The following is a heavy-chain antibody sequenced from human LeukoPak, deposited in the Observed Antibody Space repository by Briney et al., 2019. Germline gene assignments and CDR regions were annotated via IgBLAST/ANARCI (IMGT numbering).Heavy chain of an antibody. V-gene: IGHV1-8*03. Sequence: ASVKVSCKASGYTFTSYDINWVRQATGQGLEWRGWMNPNSGNTGYAQKFQGRVTITRNTSISTAYMELSSLRSEDTAVYYCARGQGSPAAYYYYYYYMHVWGKGTTVTVSS. CDR2: MNPNSGNT. CDR1: GYTFTSYD. D-gene: IGHD2-2*01. J-gene: IGHJ6*03. CDR3: ARGQGSPAAYYYYYYYMHV.